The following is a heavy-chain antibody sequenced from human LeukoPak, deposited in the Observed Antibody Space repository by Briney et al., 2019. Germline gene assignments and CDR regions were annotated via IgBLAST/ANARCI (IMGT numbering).Heavy chain of an antibody. CDR2: ISGSGGST. D-gene: IGHD2-2*01. CDR1: GFTFSSYA. Sequence: PGGSLRLSCAASGFTFSSYAMSWVRQAPGKGLEWVSAISGSGGSTYYADSVKGRFTIYRDNSKNTLYLQMNSLRAEDTAVYYCAKDQGYCSSTSCYWGQGTLVTVSS. V-gene: IGHV3-23*01. J-gene: IGHJ4*02. CDR3: AKDQGYCSSTSCY.